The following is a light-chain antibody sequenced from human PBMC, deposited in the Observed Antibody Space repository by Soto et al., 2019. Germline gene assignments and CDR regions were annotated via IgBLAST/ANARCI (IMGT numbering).Light chain of an antibody. Sequence: QSVLTQPPSVSGAPGQRVTISCTGTSSNIGAGYDVHWYQHLPGTAPKLLIYGNTIRPSGVPDRFSGSKSGTSASLAITGLQAEVEADYYCQSYDSSLSGYVFGTGTKVTVL. V-gene: IGLV1-40*01. CDR1: SSNIGAGYD. J-gene: IGLJ1*01. CDR2: GNT. CDR3: QSYDSSLSGYV.